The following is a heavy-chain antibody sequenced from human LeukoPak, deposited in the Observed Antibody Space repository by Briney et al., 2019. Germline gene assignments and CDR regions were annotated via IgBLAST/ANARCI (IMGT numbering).Heavy chain of an antibody. J-gene: IGHJ4*02. CDR3: ATETNGRHYDY. D-gene: IGHD1-14*01. CDR2: IGPTGSDR. V-gene: IGHV3-21*06. Sequence: GRCLRLSCTASGLTFSTSGFNWVRQAPGKGLEWVASIGPTGSDRYHADSIEGRFTISRDNANNFLYLQMNSLRAEDTAVYYCATETNGRHYDYWGQGTLLTVSS. CDR1: GLTFSTSG.